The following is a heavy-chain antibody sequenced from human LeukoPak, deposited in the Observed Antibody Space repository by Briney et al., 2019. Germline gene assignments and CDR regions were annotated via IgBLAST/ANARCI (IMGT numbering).Heavy chain of an antibody. D-gene: IGHD5-24*01. CDR3: AKDGMATISYYFDY. CDR2: ISGSGGST. Sequence: GGSLRLSCAASGFTFSGYAMSWVRQAPGKGLEWVSAISGSGGSTYYADSMKGRFTISRGNSKNTLYLQMNSLRAEDTAVYYCAKDGMATISYYFDYWGQGTLVTVSS. V-gene: IGHV3-23*01. CDR1: GFTFSGYA. J-gene: IGHJ4*02.